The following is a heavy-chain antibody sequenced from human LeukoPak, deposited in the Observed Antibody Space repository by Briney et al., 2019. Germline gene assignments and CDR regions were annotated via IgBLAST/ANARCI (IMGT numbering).Heavy chain of an antibody. V-gene: IGHV4-34*01. CDR3: ARLGYCSGGSCYYYYYMDV. CDR1: GGSFSGYY. Sequence: KPSETLSLTCAVYGGSFSGYYWSWIRQPPGKGLEWIGSIYYGSVFYSVSTYYNPSLKSRVTMSGDTSKNQFSLKLSSVTAADTAAYYCARLGYCSGGSCYYYYYMDVWGKGTTVTVSS. J-gene: IGHJ6*03. CDR2: IYYGSVFYSVST. D-gene: IGHD2-15*01.